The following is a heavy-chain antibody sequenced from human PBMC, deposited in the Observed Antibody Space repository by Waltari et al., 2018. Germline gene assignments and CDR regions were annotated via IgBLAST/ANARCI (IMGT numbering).Heavy chain of an antibody. V-gene: IGHV4-39*01. D-gene: IGHD2-8*01. CDR3: ARHPAMTIMLWYFDL. CDR1: GGSLSISSYY. CDR2: IYYSGST. J-gene: IGHJ2*01. Sequence: QLQLQESGPGLVKPSETLSLTCTVSGGSLSISSYYWGWIRQPPGKGLEWIGSIYYSGSTYYNPSLKSRVTISVDTSKNQFSLKLSSVTAADTAVYYCARHPAMTIMLWYFDLWGRGTLVTVSS.